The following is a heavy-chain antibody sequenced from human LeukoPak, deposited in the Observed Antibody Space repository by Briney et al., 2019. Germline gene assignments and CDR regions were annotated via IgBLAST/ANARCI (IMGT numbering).Heavy chain of an antibody. V-gene: IGHV4-34*01. J-gene: IGHJ4*02. Sequence: SETLSLTCAVYGGSFSGYYWSWIRQPPGKGLEWIGEINHSGSTNYNPSLKCRVTISVDTSKNQFSLRLTSVTAADTAVYYCARQTGSGLFILPGGQGTLVTVSS. D-gene: IGHD3/OR15-3a*01. CDR1: GGSFSGYY. CDR3: ARQTGSGLFILP. CDR2: INHSGST.